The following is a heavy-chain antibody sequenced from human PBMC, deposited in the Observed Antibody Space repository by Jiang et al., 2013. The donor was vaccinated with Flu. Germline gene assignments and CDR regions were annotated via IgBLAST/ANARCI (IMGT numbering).Heavy chain of an antibody. D-gene: IGHD3-3*01. J-gene: IGHJ5*02. CDR1: GDSISSYY. CDR2: IYYSGST. CDR3: ARESGHYVFLEWLRAGSDP. Sequence: PGLVKPSETLSLTCSVSGDSISSYYWSWIRQPPGKGLEWIGYIYYSGSTNYKPSLKSRVTISVDTSKNQFSLKLRSVTAADTAVYYCARESGHYVFLEWLRAGSDPVGQGTLVTVSS. V-gene: IGHV4-59*01.